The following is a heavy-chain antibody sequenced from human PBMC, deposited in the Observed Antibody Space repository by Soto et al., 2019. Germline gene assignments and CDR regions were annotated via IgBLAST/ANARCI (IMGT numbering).Heavy chain of an antibody. J-gene: IGHJ6*02. D-gene: IGHD3-3*02. CDR3: AKDAAGSFHFHGLAV. CDR1: GYSFTTYG. Sequence: ASVKVSCKASGYSFTTYGISWVRQAPGQGLEWMGWISTYNGNTNYAQKLQGRITMTTDTSKNTLYLQMNSLRVDDTAVYYCAKDAAGSFHFHGLAVWGRGTTVTVSS. V-gene: IGHV1-18*01. CDR2: ISTYNGNT.